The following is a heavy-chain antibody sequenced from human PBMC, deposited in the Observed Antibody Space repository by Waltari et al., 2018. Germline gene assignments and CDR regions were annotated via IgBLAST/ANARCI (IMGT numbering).Heavy chain of an antibody. V-gene: IGHV4-39*07. CDR2: IYYSEST. Sequence: QLQLQESCPGLVKPSETLSLPCTVSGGSISSSRYYWGWIRTHPGKGLEWIGSIYYSESTYYNPSLKSRVTISVDTSKNQFSLKLSSVTAADTAVYYCARGKGGCSGGSCNWFDPWGQGTLVTVSS. D-gene: IGHD2-15*01. J-gene: IGHJ5*02. CDR3: ARGKGGCSGGSCNWFDP. CDR1: GGSISSSRYY.